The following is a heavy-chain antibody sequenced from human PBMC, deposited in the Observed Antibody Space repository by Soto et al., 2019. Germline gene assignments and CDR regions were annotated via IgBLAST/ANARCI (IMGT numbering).Heavy chain of an antibody. J-gene: IGHJ4*02. V-gene: IGHV4-4*02. Sequence: HVHLRESGPRLVKPSETLSLTCAVSGTSVSSTFWCTWVRRAPGKGLEWTGEIHHTGNPKYNPALTSRVRMSVEKSTQEFTLKMTSVAAADTAVYYCTTLTPRIEVVVTEIPTRGRGTQVTVSS. D-gene: IGHD2-21*02. CDR2: IHHTGNP. CDR3: TTLTPRIEVVVTEIPT. CDR1: GTSVSSTFW.